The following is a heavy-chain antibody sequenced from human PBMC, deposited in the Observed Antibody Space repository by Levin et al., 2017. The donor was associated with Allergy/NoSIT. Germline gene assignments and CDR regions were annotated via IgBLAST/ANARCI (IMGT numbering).Heavy chain of an antibody. Sequence: GGSLRLSCAASGFTFSGYWMHWVRQAPGKGLVWVSRINSDGSTATYADSVKGRFTVSRDNAKNTLFLQMYSLRAEDTAVYYCAMGVSYEYAYDRWGQGTMVTVSS. V-gene: IGHV3-74*01. CDR3: AMGVSYEYAYDR. J-gene: IGHJ3*01. CDR2: INSDGSTA. CDR1: GFTFSGYW. D-gene: IGHD3-10*01.